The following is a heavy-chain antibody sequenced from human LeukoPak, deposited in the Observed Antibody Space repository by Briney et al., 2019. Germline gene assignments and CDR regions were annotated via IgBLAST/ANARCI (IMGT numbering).Heavy chain of an antibody. CDR2: IYYSGST. V-gene: IGHV4-31*03. Sequence: SETLSLTCTVSGGSISSGGYYWSWIRQHPGKGLEWIGYIYYSGSTYYNPSLKSRVTISVDTSKNQFPLKLSSVTAADTAVYYCARGQYDFWSGSSFDPWGQGTLVTVSS. CDR3: ARGQYDFWSGSSFDP. D-gene: IGHD3-3*01. CDR1: GGSISSGGYY. J-gene: IGHJ5*02.